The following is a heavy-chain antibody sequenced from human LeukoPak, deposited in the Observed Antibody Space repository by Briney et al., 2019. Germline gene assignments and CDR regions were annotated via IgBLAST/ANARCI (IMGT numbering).Heavy chain of an antibody. CDR1: GFTFSSYG. D-gene: IGHD6-19*01. CDR3: AKDRGSGYLDY. J-gene: IGHJ4*02. CDR2: ISSDGSNK. V-gene: IGHV3-30*18. Sequence: GGSLRLSCAASGFTFSSYGISWVRQAPGKGLEWVAVISSDGSNKFYADSVKGRFTISRDNSKNTLYLQMNSLRAEDTAVYYCAKDRGSGYLDYWGQGTLVTVSS.